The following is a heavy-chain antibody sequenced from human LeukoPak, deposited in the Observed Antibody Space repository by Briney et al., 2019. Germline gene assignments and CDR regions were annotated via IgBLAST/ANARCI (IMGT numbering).Heavy chain of an antibody. Sequence: GGSLRLSCAASGFTFDYYGMSWVRQAPGKGLEWVSTISGTGGTTYYADSVKGRFTISRDNSKSSLYLQLNSLRAEDTATYYCARDRLHYGEYEKTLDYWGQGTLVTVSS. J-gene: IGHJ4*02. CDR2: ISGTGGTT. CDR3: ARDRLHYGEYEKTLDY. CDR1: GFTFDYYG. V-gene: IGHV3-23*01. D-gene: IGHD4-17*01.